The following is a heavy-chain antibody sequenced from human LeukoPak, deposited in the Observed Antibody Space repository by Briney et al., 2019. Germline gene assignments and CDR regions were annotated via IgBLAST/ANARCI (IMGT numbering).Heavy chain of an antibody. V-gene: IGHV1-69*05. CDR3: ARTAYGGYVASFDY. CDR1: GGTFSSYA. J-gene: IGHJ4*02. D-gene: IGHD5-12*01. CDR2: IIPIFGTA. Sequence: ASVKVSCKASGGTFSSYAISWVRQAPGQGLEWMGGIIPIFGTANYAQKFQGRVTITTDESTSTAYMELSSLRSEDTAVYYCARTAYGGYVASFDYWGQGTLVTVSS.